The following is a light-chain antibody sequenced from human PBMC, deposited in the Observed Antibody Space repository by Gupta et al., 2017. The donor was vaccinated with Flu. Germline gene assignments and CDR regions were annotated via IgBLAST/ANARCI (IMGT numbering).Light chain of an antibody. CDR1: NSKTGAGYD. CDR2: NNN. CDR3: QSYDNGLSAGV. V-gene: IGLV1-40*01. J-gene: IGLJ3*02. Sequence: QSVLTQPPSVSGAPGQRVPISCTGGNSKTGAGYDVHWDQLRPGTAPKLLIYNNNNRPSGGPDRFSGSRSANAASLAITGLQAEDEADYYCQSYDNGLSAGVFGGGTKLTVL.